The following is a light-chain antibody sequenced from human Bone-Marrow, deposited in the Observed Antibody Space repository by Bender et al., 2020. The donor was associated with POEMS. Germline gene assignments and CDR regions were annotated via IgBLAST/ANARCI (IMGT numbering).Light chain of an antibody. J-gene: IGLJ2*01. V-gene: IGLV2-23*02. CDR3: CSYAGSRTYGVI. CDR2: EVN. Sequence: QSALTQPGSVSGSPGQSITISCTGTSRDVGSYDLVSWYQQHPGNAPKVLIYEVNKRPSGVSHRFSGSKSDNTASLTISGLQAEDEAVYYCCSYAGSRTYGVIFGEGTKLIVL. CDR1: SRDVGSYDL.